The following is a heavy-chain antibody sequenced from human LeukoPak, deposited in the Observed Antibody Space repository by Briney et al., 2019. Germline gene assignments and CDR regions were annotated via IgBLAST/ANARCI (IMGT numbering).Heavy chain of an antibody. CDR1: GYTFTSYD. V-gene: IGHV1-8*01. J-gene: IGHJ3*02. CDR3: ARDYYYGSGSYYMGAFDI. Sequence: GASVKVSCKASGYTFTSYDINWVRQATGQGLEWMGWMNPNSGNTGYAQKFQGRVTITRNTSISTAYMELSSLRPEDTAVYYCARDYYYGSGSYYMGAFDIWGQGTMVTVSS. CDR2: MNPNSGNT. D-gene: IGHD3-10*01.